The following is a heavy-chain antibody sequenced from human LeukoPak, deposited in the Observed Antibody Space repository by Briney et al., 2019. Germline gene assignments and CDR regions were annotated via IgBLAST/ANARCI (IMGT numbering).Heavy chain of an antibody. CDR1: GDSISSYY. CDR2: IHPSGNT. J-gene: IGHJ4*02. V-gene: IGHV4-4*07. CDR3: ARGPPPDFDY. Sequence: SETLSLTCTVSGDSISSYYWSWVRQPAGKGLEWIGRIHPSGNTNYNPSLKSRVTPSVDTSKNQFSLNLSSVTAADTAVYYCARGPPPDFDYWGRGTLVTVSS.